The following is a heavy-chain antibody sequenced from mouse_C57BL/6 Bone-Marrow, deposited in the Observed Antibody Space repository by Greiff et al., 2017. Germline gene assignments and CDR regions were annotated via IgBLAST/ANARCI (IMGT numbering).Heavy chain of an antibody. Sequence: VQLQQSGAELVRPGASVTLSCKASGYTFTDYEMHWVKQTPVHGLEWIGAIDPETGGTAYNQKFKGQAIMTADKSSSTASMELRSLTSAYSAVYYCTMYSFDGYCAYWGQGTLVTVSA. CDR2: IDPETGGT. D-gene: IGHD2-3*01. CDR3: TMYSFDGYCAY. CDR1: GYTFTDYE. J-gene: IGHJ3*01. V-gene: IGHV1-15*01.